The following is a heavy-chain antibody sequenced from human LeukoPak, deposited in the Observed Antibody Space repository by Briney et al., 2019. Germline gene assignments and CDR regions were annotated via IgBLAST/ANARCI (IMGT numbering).Heavy chain of an antibody. CDR2: IYYSGST. CDR3: ARQGRLHDFWSGSHNWFDP. J-gene: IGHJ5*02. CDR1: GGSISSSSYY. Sequence: PSETLSLTCTVSGGSISSSSYYWGWIRQPPGKGLEWIGSIYYSGSTYYNPSLKSRVTISVDTSKNQFSLKLSSVTAADTAVYYCARQGRLHDFWSGSHNWFDPWGRGTLVTVSS. V-gene: IGHV4-39*01. D-gene: IGHD3-3*01.